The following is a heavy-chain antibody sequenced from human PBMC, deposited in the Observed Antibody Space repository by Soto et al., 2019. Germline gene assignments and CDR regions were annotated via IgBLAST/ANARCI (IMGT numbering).Heavy chain of an antibody. CDR2: FFTGGST. CDR1: GFNVSDNY. D-gene: IGHD6-19*01. CDR3: VRERRGLGIGFDH. Sequence: GGSLRLSCAAAGFNVSDNYMGWVRQAPGKGLEWVSSFFTGGSTDYADSVKGRFTISRDDSKNTVYLQTNSLRAEDTAVYFCVRERRGLGIGFDHWGQGTPVTRLL. V-gene: IGHV3-53*01. J-gene: IGHJ4*02.